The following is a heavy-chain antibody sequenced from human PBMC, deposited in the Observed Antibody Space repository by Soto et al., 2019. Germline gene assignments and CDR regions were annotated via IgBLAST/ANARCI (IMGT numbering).Heavy chain of an antibody. CDR1: GGSIIISSYY. Sequence: SETLSLTCTVAGGSIIISSYYWGWIRQPPGKGLEWIGSIYYGGSTHYNPSLKSRVTISVDTSKNQFSVRLNSVTAADTAVYYCARPKGPAPQDSRWFDPRGQGTQLTVSS. CDR3: ARPKGPAPQDSRWFDP. V-gene: IGHV4-39*01. J-gene: IGHJ5*02. CDR2: IYYGGST. D-gene: IGHD2-15*01.